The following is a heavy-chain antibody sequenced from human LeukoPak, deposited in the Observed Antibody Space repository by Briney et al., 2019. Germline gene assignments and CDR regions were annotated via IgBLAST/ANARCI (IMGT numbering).Heavy chain of an antibody. J-gene: IGHJ4*02. CDR3: ARVALNYYDSSGYPTYYFDY. Sequence: SETLSLTCTVSGGSISSYYWSWIRQPPGKGLEWIGYIYYSGCTNYNPSLKSRVTISVDTSKNQFSLKLSSVTAADTAVYYCARVALNYYDSSGYPTYYFDYWGRGTLVTVSS. CDR1: GGSISSYY. CDR2: IYYSGCT. V-gene: IGHV4-59*01. D-gene: IGHD3-22*01.